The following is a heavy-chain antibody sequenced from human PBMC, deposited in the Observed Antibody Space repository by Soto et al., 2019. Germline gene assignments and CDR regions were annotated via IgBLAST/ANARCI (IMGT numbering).Heavy chain of an antibody. J-gene: IGHJ6*01. V-gene: IGHV1-46*01. CDR1: GYSFTSYY. Sequence: XSVKGSCNASGYSFTSYYMHWVRQAPGQGLEWMGIINPSGGSTSYAQKFQGRVTMTRDTSTSTVYMELSSLRSEDTAVYYCASSLRGYSGYGRGLRMDVWGQGTTVTVYS. CDR3: ASSLRGYSGYGRGLRMDV. CDR2: INPSGGST. D-gene: IGHD5-12*01.